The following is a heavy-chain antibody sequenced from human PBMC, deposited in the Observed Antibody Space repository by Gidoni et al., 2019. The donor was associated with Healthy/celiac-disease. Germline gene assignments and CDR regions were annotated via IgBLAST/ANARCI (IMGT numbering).Heavy chain of an antibody. D-gene: IGHD5-18*01. CDR2: IDPSDSYT. Sequence: EVQLVQSGAEVKKPGESLRISCKGSGYSFTSYWISWVRQMPGKGLEWMGRIDPSDSYTNYSPSFQGHVTISADKSISTAYLQWSSLKASDTAMYYCARHGEMVTGTYYYYYGMDVWGQGTTVTVSS. CDR1: GYSFTSYW. CDR3: ARHGEMVTGTYYYYYGMDV. V-gene: IGHV5-10-1*03. J-gene: IGHJ6*02.